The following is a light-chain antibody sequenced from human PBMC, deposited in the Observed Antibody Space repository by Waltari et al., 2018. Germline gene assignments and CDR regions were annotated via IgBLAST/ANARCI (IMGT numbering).Light chain of an antibody. CDR1: QDIGHY. J-gene: IGKJ2*01. V-gene: IGKV1-33*01. CDR2: DAS. Sequence: DIQMTQSPSSLSDSVGDRVTITCQASQDIGHYLHGYQQKPGKAPEPLLYDASNLETGVPLRFSGIGSGTEFTFTISSLQPEVIATYYCQQYDNLPMYTFGQGTKLEIK. CDR3: QQYDNLPMYT.